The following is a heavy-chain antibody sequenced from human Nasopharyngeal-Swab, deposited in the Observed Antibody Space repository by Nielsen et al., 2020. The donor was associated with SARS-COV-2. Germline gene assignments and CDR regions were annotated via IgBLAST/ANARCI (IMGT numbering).Heavy chain of an antibody. V-gene: IGHV3-21*01. CDR1: GFTFSSYS. CDR3: AREWSTGYCSGGSCYSEYAFDI. D-gene: IGHD2-15*01. J-gene: IGHJ3*02. Sequence: GESLKISCAASGFTFSSYSMNWVRQAPGKGLEWVSSISSSSSYIYYADSVRGRFTISRHNAKNSLYLQMNSLRAEDTAVYYCAREWSTGYCSGGSCYSEYAFDIWGQGTMVTVSS. CDR2: ISSSSSYI.